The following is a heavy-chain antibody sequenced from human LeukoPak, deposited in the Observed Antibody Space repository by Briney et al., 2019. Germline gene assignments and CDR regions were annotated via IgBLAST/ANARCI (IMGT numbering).Heavy chain of an antibody. V-gene: IGHV3-30*02. CDR2: IRYDGSNK. J-gene: IGHJ6*02. Sequence: PGGSLRLSCAASGFTFSSYGMHWVRQAPGKGLEWVAFIRYDGSNKYYADSVKGRFTISRDNSKNTLYLQMNSLRAEDTAVYYCARDTSYSYGYNGMDVWGQGTTVTVSS. D-gene: IGHD5-18*01. CDR3: ARDTSYSYGYNGMDV. CDR1: GFTFSSYG.